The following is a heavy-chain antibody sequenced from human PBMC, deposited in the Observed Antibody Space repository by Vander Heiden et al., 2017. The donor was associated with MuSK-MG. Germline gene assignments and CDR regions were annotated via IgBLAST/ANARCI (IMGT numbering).Heavy chain of an antibody. J-gene: IGHJ4*02. V-gene: IGHV4-59*01. D-gene: IGHD2-15*01. Sequence: PSETLSLTCTVSGGSISSYYWSWIRQPPGKGLEWIGYIYYSGSTNYNPSLKSRVTISVDTSKNQFSLKLSSVTAADTAVYYCAREGGYCSGGSCYSRGFDYWGQGTLVTVSS. CDR1: GGSISSYY. CDR2: IYYSGST. CDR3: AREGGYCSGGSCYSRGFDY.